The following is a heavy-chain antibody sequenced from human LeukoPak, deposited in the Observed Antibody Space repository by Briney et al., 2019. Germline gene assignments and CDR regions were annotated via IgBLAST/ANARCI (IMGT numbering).Heavy chain of an antibody. V-gene: IGHV1-2*02. CDR3: ARDCSGTSWYCY. CDR1: GYTFTGYY. Sequence: GASVQVSCMASGYTFTGYYMHWVRQAPGQEREWMGWINPNSGDTNYAQQFQGRVTMTRDTSISTVYMELTRLRSDDTAVYYCARDCSGTSWYCYWGQGTLVSVSS. CDR2: INPNSGDT. D-gene: IGHD2-2*01. J-gene: IGHJ4*02.